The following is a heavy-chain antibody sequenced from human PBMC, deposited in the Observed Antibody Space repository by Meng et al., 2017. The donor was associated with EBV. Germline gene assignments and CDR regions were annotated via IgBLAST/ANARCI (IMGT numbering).Heavy chain of an antibody. CDR1: GFSLSPRGWG. CDR2: IYWDDDK. CDR3: AHIIAARPFDY. Sequence: PPLVNPHPPPTLTCAFSGFSLSPRGWGVGGIRQPPGKALEWLALIYWDDDKRYSPSLKSRITITKDTSKNQVVLTMTNMDPVDAATYYCAHIIAARPFDYWGQGTLVTVSS. V-gene: IGHV2-5*02. J-gene: IGHJ4*02. D-gene: IGHD6-6*01.